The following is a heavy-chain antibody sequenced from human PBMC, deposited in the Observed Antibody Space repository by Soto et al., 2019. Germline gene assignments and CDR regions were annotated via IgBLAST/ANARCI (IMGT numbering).Heavy chain of an antibody. V-gene: IGHV4-59*01. CDR3: ARSGRSGYYYYYGMDV. Sequence: ETLSLTCTVSGDSISGYYWSWIRQPPGKGLEWIGYIYESGSINYNPSLKSRVTMSIDTSKNQFSLRLSSVTAADTAVYYCARSGRSGYYYYYGMDVWGQGATVTVS. D-gene: IGHD3-22*01. J-gene: IGHJ6*02. CDR2: IYESGSI. CDR1: GDSISGYY.